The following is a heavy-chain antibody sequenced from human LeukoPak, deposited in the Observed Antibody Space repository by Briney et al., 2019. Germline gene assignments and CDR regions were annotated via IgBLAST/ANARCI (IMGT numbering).Heavy chain of an antibody. Sequence: ASVSVSCTASGYTFTGYYMHWVRQAPGQGLEWMGWINPNSGGTNYAQKFQGRVTMTRDTSISTAYMEPSRLRSDDTAVYYCASTVGATRYYFDYWGQGTLVTVSS. J-gene: IGHJ4*02. CDR2: INPNSGGT. CDR1: GYTFTGYY. CDR3: ASTVGATRYYFDY. D-gene: IGHD1-26*01. V-gene: IGHV1-2*02.